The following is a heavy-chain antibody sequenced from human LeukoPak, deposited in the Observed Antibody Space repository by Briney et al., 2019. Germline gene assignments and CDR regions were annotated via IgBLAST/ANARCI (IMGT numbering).Heavy chain of an antibody. D-gene: IGHD1-14*01. Sequence: GGSLRLSRAASGFIFRSYWMPCVRQAPGKGLEWVANIKQDGSEKYYVDSVKGRFTISRDNAKSSLYLQMNTLRAEDTAVYYCARDLRGRSWFDPWGQGTLVTVSS. CDR3: ARDLRGRSWFDP. J-gene: IGHJ5*02. V-gene: IGHV3-7*01. CDR2: IKQDGSEK. CDR1: GFIFRSYW.